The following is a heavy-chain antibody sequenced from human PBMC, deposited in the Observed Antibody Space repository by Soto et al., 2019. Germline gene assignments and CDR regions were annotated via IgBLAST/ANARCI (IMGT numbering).Heavy chain of an antibody. J-gene: IGHJ4*02. Sequence: GGSLRLSCAASGFTFSSYAMHWVRQAPGKGLEWVAVISYDGSNKYYADSVKGRFTISRDNSKNTLYLQMNSLRAEDTAVYYCARYSGWYFDYWGQGTLVTVSS. CDR2: ISYDGSNK. D-gene: IGHD6-19*01. CDR3: ARYSGWYFDY. CDR1: GFTFSSYA. V-gene: IGHV3-30-3*01.